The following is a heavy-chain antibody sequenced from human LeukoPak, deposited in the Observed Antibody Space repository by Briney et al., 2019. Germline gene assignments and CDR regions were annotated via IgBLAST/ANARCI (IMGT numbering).Heavy chain of an antibody. J-gene: IGHJ3*02. CDR2: IYHSGNT. Sequence: PSETLSLTCTVSSYSISSGYYWGWIRQPPGKGLEWIGSIYHSGNTCYNPSLKSRVTISIDTSKNQFSLNVSSVTAADTAVYYRARDMMGHDDAFDIWGQGTRVTVSS. CDR3: ARDMMGHDDAFDI. CDR1: SYSISSGYY. D-gene: IGHD3-16*01. V-gene: IGHV4-38-2*02.